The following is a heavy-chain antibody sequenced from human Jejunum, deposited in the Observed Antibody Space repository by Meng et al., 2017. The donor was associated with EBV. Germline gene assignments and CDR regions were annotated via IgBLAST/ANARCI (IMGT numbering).Heavy chain of an antibody. V-gene: IGHV2-5*02. CDR1: GFSLSTSGVG. CDR2: TYWDADK. Sequence: QLPLKESVPPPVKPTQTLTLTCTFSGFSLSTSGVGVAWFRQPPGKALEWLALTYWDADKRYNPSLRDRLSITKDTSKNQVVLTMTNMDPVDTATYFCAHRGYNFAFDYWGQGALVTVSS. D-gene: IGHD5-24*01. CDR3: AHRGYNFAFDY. J-gene: IGHJ4*02.